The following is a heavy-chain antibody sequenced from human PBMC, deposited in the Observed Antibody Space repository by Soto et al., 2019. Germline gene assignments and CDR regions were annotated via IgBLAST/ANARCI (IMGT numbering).Heavy chain of an antibody. CDR2: INYDGSSK. J-gene: IGHJ6*02. V-gene: IGHV3-33*01. Sequence: QVHLVESGGGAVQAGMSLRVSCATSGVIFSAYGMHWVRQAPGKGLEWVAFINYDGSSKFYGDSVKGRFTVSRDNSKNTLFLQLNSLRGEDTATYYCSRCKQKVIHCAMDVWGQGATVTVTS. D-gene: IGHD2-21*01. CDR3: SRCKQKVIHCAMDV. CDR1: GVIFSAYG.